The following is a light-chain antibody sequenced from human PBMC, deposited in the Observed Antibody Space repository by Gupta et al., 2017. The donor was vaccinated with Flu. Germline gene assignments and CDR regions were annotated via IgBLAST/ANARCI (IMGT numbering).Light chain of an antibody. V-gene: IGKV3-20*01. CDR1: QSVGSNY. CDR3: QQYGSSPIT. J-gene: IGKJ3*01. CDR2: GAS. Sequence: GTLSLSPGERATLSCRASQSVGSNYLAWYQQNPGQAPRLLIYGASSRATGIPDRFSGSGSGTGFTFTISRLEPEDFAVYYCQQYGSSPITFGHGTKVDIK.